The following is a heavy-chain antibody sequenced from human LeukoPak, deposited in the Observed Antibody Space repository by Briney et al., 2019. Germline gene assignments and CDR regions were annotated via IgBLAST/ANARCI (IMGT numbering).Heavy chain of an antibody. J-gene: IGHJ3*02. D-gene: IGHD1-26*01. CDR2: IYSDGNT. CDR3: ARDFSGRGDAFDI. CDR1: GFTFSSYA. V-gene: IGHV3-53*01. Sequence: GGSLRLSCAASGFTFSSYAMSWVRQAPGKGLEWVSVIYSDGNTYYADSVKGRFTISRDNSKNTLYLQMNSLRAEDTAVYYCARDFSGRGDAFDIWGQGTMVTVSS.